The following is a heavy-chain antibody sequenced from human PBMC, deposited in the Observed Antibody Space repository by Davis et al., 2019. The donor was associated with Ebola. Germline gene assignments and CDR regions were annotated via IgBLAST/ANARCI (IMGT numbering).Heavy chain of an antibody. Sequence: MPGGSLRLSCTVSGGSISSYYWSWIRQPPGKGLEWIGYIYYSGSTNYNPSLKSRVTISVDTSKNQFSLKLSSVTAADTAVYYCARQQSSGWYYFDYWGQGTLVTVSS. CDR1: GGSISSYY. V-gene: IGHV4-59*08. J-gene: IGHJ4*02. CDR3: ARQQSSGWYYFDY. D-gene: IGHD6-19*01. CDR2: IYYSGST.